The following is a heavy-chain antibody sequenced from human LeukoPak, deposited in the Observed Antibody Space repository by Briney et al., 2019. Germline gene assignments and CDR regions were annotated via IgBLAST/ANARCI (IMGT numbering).Heavy chain of an antibody. Sequence: SGGSLRLSCAASGFTFDDYGMSWVRHAPGKGLEWVSGINWNGGSTGYADSVKGRFTISRDNAKNSLYLQMNSLRTEDTALYYCAKVSRGSYYGGASYYFDYWGQGTLVTVSS. J-gene: IGHJ4*02. CDR3: AKVSRGSYYGGASYYFDY. CDR1: GFTFDDYG. V-gene: IGHV3-20*04. D-gene: IGHD1-26*01. CDR2: INWNGGST.